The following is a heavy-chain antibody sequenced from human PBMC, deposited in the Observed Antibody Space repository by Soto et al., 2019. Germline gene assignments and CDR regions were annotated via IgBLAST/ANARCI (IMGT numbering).Heavy chain of an antibody. CDR2: IYSSGST. CDR1: GGDISTYY. D-gene: IGHD3-3*01. V-gene: IGHV4-4*07. CDR3: ARGQRFSDWFDP. Sequence: QVQLQESGPGLVKPSETLSLTCTVSGGDISTYYWTWIRQPAGKGLEWIGRIYSSGSTKYNPSLKSRVTMSLDTSKNQFSLRLVSVTAADTAVYFCARGQRFSDWFDPWGQGTLVTVSS. J-gene: IGHJ5*02.